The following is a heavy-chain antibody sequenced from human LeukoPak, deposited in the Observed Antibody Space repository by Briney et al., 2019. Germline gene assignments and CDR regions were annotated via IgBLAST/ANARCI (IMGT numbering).Heavy chain of an antibody. D-gene: IGHD2-21*01. Sequence: GGSLRLSCAASGLIFSGSWMNWVRQAPGKGLEWVATINPDGNKKGVADSVRGRFTISRDDAENLLYLQMNSLRAEDTAVYYCARDFAYKKFDYWGQGTLVTVSS. V-gene: IGHV3-7*03. CDR3: ARDFAYKKFDY. CDR2: INPDGNKK. J-gene: IGHJ4*02. CDR1: GLIFSGSW.